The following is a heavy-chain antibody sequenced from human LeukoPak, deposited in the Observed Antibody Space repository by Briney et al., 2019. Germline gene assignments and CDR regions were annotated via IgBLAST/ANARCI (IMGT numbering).Heavy chain of an antibody. CDR2: ISSSSSYI. D-gene: IGHD3-22*01. Sequence: GGSLRLSCAASGFTFSSYSMNWVRQAPGKGLEWVSSISSSSSYIYYADSVKGRFTISRDNAKNSLYLQINSLRAEDTAVYFCARGTRDSSAYYSPPDVWGKGTTVTVSS. CDR3: ARGTRDSSAYYSPPDV. J-gene: IGHJ6*04. V-gene: IGHV3-21*01. CDR1: GFTFSSYS.